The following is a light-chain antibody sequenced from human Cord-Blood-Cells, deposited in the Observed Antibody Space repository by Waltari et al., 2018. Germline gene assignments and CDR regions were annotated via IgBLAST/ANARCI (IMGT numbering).Light chain of an antibody. J-gene: IGKJ2*01. CDR2: KAS. CDR3: QQYNSYSMYT. V-gene: IGKV1-5*03. Sequence: DIQMTQSPSTLSASLGDRVTITCRASQSISSWLAWYQQKPGKAPKLLIYKASSLESGVPSRFSGSGSGTEFTPTVSSLQPDDFATYYCQQYNSYSMYTFGQGTKLEIK. CDR1: QSISSW.